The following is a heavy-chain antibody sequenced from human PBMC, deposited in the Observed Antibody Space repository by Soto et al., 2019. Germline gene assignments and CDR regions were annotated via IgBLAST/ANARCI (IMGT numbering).Heavy chain of an antibody. V-gene: IGHV2-5*02. CDR2: IYWDDDK. CDR3: ARLVAAGITYYFDS. Sequence: QITLKESGPTLVKPTQTLTLTCTFSAFSLSTSGVGVGWIRQPPGKALEWLTFIYWDDDKRYSPSLKSRLTITKDTSKNQVVLTMTYMDPVDTATYYCARLVAAGITYYFDSWGQGTLVTVSS. J-gene: IGHJ4*02. CDR1: AFSLSTSGVG. D-gene: IGHD2-21*01.